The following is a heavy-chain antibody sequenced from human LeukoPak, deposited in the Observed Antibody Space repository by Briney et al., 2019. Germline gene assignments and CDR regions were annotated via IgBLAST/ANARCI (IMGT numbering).Heavy chain of an antibody. CDR1: GGSFSGYY. D-gene: IGHD6-13*01. V-gene: IGHV4-34*01. CDR3: ARARRGAAGFDY. Sequence: SETLSLTCAVYGGSFSGYYWSWIRQPPGKGLEWIGEINHSGSTNYNPSLKSRVTISVDTSQNQFSLKLSSVTAADTAVYYCARARRGAAGFDYWGQGTLVTVSS. J-gene: IGHJ4*02. CDR2: INHSGST.